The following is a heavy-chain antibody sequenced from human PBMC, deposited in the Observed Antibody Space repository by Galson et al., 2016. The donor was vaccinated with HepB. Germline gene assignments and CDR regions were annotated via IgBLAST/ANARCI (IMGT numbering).Heavy chain of an antibody. CDR2: IIPMFGTT. V-gene: IGHV1-69*13. J-gene: IGHJ6*02. Sequence: SVKVSCKASGGTFSSYAINWVRQAPGQGLEWMGGIIPMFGTTKYAQKLQGRVTLTADESTTTAYMELSSLRSEDTAVYFCARPTGLFGSGRPDPYYSYALDVWGQGTTVTVSS. CDR1: GGTFSSYA. CDR3: ARPTGLFGSGRPDPYYSYALDV. D-gene: IGHD3-10*01.